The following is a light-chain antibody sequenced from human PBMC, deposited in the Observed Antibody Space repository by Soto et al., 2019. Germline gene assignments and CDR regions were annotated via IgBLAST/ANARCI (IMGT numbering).Light chain of an antibody. Sequence: SYELTQPLSVSVALGQTARITCGGNNIGSKNVHWYQQKPGQAPVLVIYRDSNRPSGIPERFSGSNSGNTATLTIIRTQAGDEADYYCQVWDSSTVFGTGTQLTVL. CDR3: QVWDSSTV. CDR2: RDS. V-gene: IGLV3-9*01. CDR1: NIGSKN. J-gene: IGLJ1*01.